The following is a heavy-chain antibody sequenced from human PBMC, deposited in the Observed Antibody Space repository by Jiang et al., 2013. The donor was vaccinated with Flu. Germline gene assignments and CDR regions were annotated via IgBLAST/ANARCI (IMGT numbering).Heavy chain of an antibody. CDR1: GYTFTSYA. CDR3: AMGTIAMVRGVTAPFDP. V-gene: IGHV1-3*01. J-gene: IGHJ5*02. CDR2: INAGNGNT. D-gene: IGHD3-10*01. Sequence: GAEVKKPGASVKVSCKASGYTFTSYAMHWVRQAPGQRLEWMGWINAGNGNTKYSQKFQGRVTITRDTSASTAYMELSSLRSEDTAVYYCAMGTIAMVRGVTAPFDPWGQGTLVTVSS.